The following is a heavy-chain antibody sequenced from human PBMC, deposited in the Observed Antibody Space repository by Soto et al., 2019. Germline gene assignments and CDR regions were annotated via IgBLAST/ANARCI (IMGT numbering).Heavy chain of an antibody. D-gene: IGHD6-13*01. V-gene: IGHV3-66*01. CDR3: AGVGAADLYYYYGMDV. J-gene: IGHJ6*02. CDR1: GFTVSSNY. Sequence: EVQLVESGGGLVQPGGSLRLSCAASGFTVSSNYMSWVRQAPGKGLEWVSVIYSGGSTYYADSVKGRFTISRDNSKNTLYLQMNSLRAEDTAMYYCAGVGAADLYYYYGMDVWGQGTTVTVSS. CDR2: IYSGGST.